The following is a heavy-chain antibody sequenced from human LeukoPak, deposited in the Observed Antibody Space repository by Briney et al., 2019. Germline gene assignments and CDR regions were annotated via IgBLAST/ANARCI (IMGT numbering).Heavy chain of an antibody. CDR1: GGSISSSNC. CDR3: ARDYYGSGSYRTETNWFDP. CDR2: IYHSGST. V-gene: IGHV4-4*02. Sequence: SETLSLTCAVSGGSISSSNCWSWVRQPPGKGLEWIGEIYHSGSTNYNPSLKSRVSISVDKSKNQFSLKLSSVTAADTAVYYCARDYYGSGSYRTETNWFDPWGQGTLVTVSS. D-gene: IGHD3-10*01. J-gene: IGHJ5*02.